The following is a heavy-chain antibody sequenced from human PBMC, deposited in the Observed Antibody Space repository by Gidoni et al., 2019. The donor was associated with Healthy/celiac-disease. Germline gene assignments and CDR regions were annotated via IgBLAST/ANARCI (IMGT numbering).Heavy chain of an antibody. J-gene: IGHJ5*02. CDR2: IYYSGST. Sequence: QVQLQESGTGLVKPSETLSLTCTASGCSISSYYWRCIRQPPGKGLEWIGYIYYSGSTNYNPSLKSRVTVSVDTSKNQFSLKLSSVTAADTAVYYCARDRYYYDSSGYYNWFDPWGQGTLVTVSS. V-gene: IGHV4-59*01. CDR3: ARDRYYYDSSGYYNWFDP. CDR1: GCSISSYY. D-gene: IGHD3-22*01.